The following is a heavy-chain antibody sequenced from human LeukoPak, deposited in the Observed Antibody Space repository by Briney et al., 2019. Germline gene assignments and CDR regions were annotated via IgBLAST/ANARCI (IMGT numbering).Heavy chain of an antibody. CDR3: ARGSTYADYVFDY. CDR2: ILHSGST. J-gene: IGHJ4*02. CDR1: GGSISSGAYY. D-gene: IGHD4-17*01. Sequence: SETLSLTCTVSGGSISSGAYYWSWIRQHPGKGLEWIGYILHSGSTYYNPSLKSRITISVDTSKNQFSLDLTSVTAADTAVYYCARGSTYADYVFDYWGQGTLVTVSS. V-gene: IGHV4-31*03.